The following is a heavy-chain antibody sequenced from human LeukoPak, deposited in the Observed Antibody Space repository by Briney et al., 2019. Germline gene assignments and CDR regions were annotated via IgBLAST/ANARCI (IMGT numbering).Heavy chain of an antibody. J-gene: IGHJ4*02. V-gene: IGHV1-18*01. Sequence: ASVKVSCKASGYTFTSYGISWVRQAPGQGLEWMGWISAYNGNTNYAQKLQGRVTMTTDTSTSTAYMELSSLRSEDTAVYYCARESRVYRYSGSYYLDYWGQGTLVTVSS. CDR1: GYTFTSYG. CDR3: ARESRVYRYSGSYYLDY. CDR2: ISAYNGNT. D-gene: IGHD1-26*01.